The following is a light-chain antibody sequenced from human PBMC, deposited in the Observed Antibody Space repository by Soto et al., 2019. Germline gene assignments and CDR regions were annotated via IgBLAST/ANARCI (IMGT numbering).Light chain of an antibody. CDR3: QQSYSAPFT. V-gene: IGKV1-39*01. J-gene: IGKJ2*01. Sequence: DIRMTQSPSSLSASVGDRVTITCRASQSIRTYLNWYQQKPGKAPKLLIYAASSLQSGVPSVFSGSGSGTDFTLTISSLQPEDFATYYCQQSYSAPFTFGQGTNLEIK. CDR2: AAS. CDR1: QSIRTY.